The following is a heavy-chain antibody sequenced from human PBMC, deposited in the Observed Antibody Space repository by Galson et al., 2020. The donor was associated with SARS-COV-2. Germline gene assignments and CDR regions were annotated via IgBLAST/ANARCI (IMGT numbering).Heavy chain of an antibody. J-gene: IGHJ6*03. CDR2: MYYSGST. D-gene: IGHD1-1*01. Sequence: SETLSLTCTVSGGSISSSSSYWGWIRQPPGKGLEWIGSMYYSGSTYYNPSLKSRVTISVDTSKNQFSLKLSSVTAADTAVYYCARDLSGNDRGRYYYYYMDVGGKGTTVTISS. CDR1: GGSISSSSSY. V-gene: IGHV4-39*07. CDR3: ARDLSGNDRGRYYYYYMDV.